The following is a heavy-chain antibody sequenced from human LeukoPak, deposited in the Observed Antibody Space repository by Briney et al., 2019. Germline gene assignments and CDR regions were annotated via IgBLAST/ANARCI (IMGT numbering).Heavy chain of an antibody. D-gene: IGHD1-26*01. Sequence: GPTLLNPAQTLTLTCNSSGFSLSTRGMGVSWIRQPPGKALEWLSRIDWDDDIYYSTSLKTSLTIFKDTSKNQVVLTMTNMDPVDTATYYCARMGFSGSLNGCFDPWGQGTLVTVSS. CDR3: ARMGFSGSLNGCFDP. CDR2: IDWDDDI. J-gene: IGHJ5*02. V-gene: IGHV2-70*11. CDR1: GFSLSTRGMG.